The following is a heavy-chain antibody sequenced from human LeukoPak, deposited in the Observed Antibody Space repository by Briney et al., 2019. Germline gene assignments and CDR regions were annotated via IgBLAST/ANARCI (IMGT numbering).Heavy chain of an antibody. Sequence: EASVKVSCKASGYIFTSYYMHWVRQAPGQGLEWMGIIDPSDGSTSCAQKFQGRVTMTRDRSTSTVYMELSSLRSEDTAVYYCARSKKKFDYWGQGTLVTVSS. CDR2: IDPSDGST. J-gene: IGHJ4*02. V-gene: IGHV1-46*01. CDR1: GYIFTSYY. CDR3: ARSKKKFDY.